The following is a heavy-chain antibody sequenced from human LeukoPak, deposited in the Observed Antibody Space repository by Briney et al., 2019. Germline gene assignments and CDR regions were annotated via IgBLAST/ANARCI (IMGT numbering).Heavy chain of an antibody. J-gene: IGHJ6*03. CDR3: ARGGYSYGYYYYYYMDV. Sequence: ASVKVSCKASGYTFTSYDINWVRQATGQGLEWMGWMNPNSGNTGYAQKFQGRVTMTRNTSISTAYMELSSLRSEDTAVYYCARGGYSYGYYYYYYMDVWGKGTTVTVPS. D-gene: IGHD5-18*01. CDR2: MNPNSGNT. V-gene: IGHV1-8*01. CDR1: GYTFTSYD.